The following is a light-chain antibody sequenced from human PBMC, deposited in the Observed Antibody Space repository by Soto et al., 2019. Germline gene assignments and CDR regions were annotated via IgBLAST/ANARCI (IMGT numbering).Light chain of an antibody. CDR1: QGISDY. Sequence: DIQMTQSPSSLSASVGDRVTVTCRASQGISDYLACYQRKPGKVPDLLISSASTLQSGAPSRFTASGSGTELAPTISSLQADDFASYYCQQYNTYSLTFGQGTKVDIK. CDR2: SAS. J-gene: IGKJ1*01. V-gene: IGKV1-27*01. CDR3: QQYNTYSLT.